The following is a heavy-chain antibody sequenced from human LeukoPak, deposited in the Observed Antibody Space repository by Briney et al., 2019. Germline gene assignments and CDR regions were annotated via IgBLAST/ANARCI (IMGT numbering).Heavy chain of an antibody. Sequence: PSQTLSLTCTVSGGSISSGGYYWSWIRQHPGKGLEWIGYIYYSGSTYYNPSLKSRVTISVDTSKNQFSLKLSSVTAADTAVYYCAREERSFLRITIFGNGIDPWGQGTLVTVSP. J-gene: IGHJ5*02. V-gene: IGHV4-31*03. CDR2: IYYSGST. D-gene: IGHD3-3*01. CDR3: AREERSFLRITIFGNGIDP. CDR1: GGSISSGGYY.